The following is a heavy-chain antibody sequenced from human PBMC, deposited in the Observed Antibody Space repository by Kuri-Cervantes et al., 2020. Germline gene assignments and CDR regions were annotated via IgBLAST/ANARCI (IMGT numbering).Heavy chain of an antibody. Sequence: GESLKICCAAAGFTFSSYEMNWVRAAAGKGLEWVSYNSRSGLTIYYADSVRGRFTISRDNAKNSVSLQVNSRTAEDTAIYYCARAPYGERDIRFDYWGQGTLVTVSS. V-gene: IGHV3-48*03. CDR3: ARAPYGERDIRFDY. CDR2: NSRSGLTI. J-gene: IGHJ4*02. CDR1: GFTFSSYE. D-gene: IGHD4/OR15-4a*01.